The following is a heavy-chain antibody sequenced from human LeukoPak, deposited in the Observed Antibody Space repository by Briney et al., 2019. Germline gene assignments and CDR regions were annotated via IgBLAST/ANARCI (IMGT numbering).Heavy chain of an antibody. J-gene: IGHJ4*02. V-gene: IGHV4-34*01. CDR2: INHSGST. CDR3: ARLYRPFLRGSSWYFVYGFDR. Sequence: PSETLSLTCAVYGGSFSGYYWSWIRQPPGKGLEWIGEINHSGSTNYNPSLKSRVTISVDTSKNQFSLKLSSVTAADTAVYYCARLYRPFLRGSSWYFVYGFDRWGQGTLVTVSS. D-gene: IGHD6-13*01. CDR1: GGSFSGYY.